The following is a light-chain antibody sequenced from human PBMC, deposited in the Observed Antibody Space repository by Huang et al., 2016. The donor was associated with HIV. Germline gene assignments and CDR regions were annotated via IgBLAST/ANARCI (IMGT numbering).Light chain of an antibody. CDR2: GAS. CDR1: QDVSKK. J-gene: IGKJ1*01. Sequence: EVVMTQSPVTLSLSAGERATLSCRASQDVSKKLAWYQQKPGQPPRLLIYGASTRAAGVPARFTGRGSGTEFTLTISSLQSGDSVVYYCQQYGNWRTFGQGTKVEIK. V-gene: IGKV3-15*01. CDR3: QQYGNWRT.